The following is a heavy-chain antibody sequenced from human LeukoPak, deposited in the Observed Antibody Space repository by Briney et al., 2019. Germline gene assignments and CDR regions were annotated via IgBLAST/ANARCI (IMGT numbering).Heavy chain of an antibody. D-gene: IGHD2-15*01. CDR1: GYTFTSNY. V-gene: IGHV1-46*01. CDR2: INPSGGST. CDR3: AREGRDMGHDY. J-gene: IGHJ4*02. Sequence: ASVKVSCKASGYTFTSNYMHWVRQAPGQGLEWMGIINPSGGSTSYAQKFQGRVTMTRDMSTSTVSMELSSLRSQDTAVYLCAREGRDMGHDYWGQGTLVIVSS.